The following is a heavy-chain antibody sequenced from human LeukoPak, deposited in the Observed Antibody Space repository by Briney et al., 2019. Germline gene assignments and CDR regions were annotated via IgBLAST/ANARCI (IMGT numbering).Heavy chain of an antibody. D-gene: IGHD3-10*01. CDR2: ISGGGGST. Sequence: GGSLRLSCAASGFTFSSYAMTWVRQAPGKGLEWVSGISGGGGSTYYADSVKGRFTISRDNSKNTLCLHMNSLRAEDTAVYYCAKTYYYGSGSYDHYYYAMDVWGQGTTVTVSS. CDR1: GFTFSSYA. V-gene: IGHV3-23*01. J-gene: IGHJ6*02. CDR3: AKTYYYGSGSYDHYYYAMDV.